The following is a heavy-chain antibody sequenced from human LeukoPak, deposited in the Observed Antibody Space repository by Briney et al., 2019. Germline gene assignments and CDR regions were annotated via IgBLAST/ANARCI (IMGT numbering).Heavy chain of an antibody. CDR3: ARDKEGSYANYFDY. J-gene: IGHJ4*02. V-gene: IGHV1-2*02. CDR2: XNPNSXXT. Sequence: ASVKVSCKASGYTFTGYYMHWVXQAPGQGLXXXXXXNPNSXXTNYAQKXQXXXTMTRDTSISTAYMELSRLRSDDTAVYYCARDKEGSYANYFDYWGQGTLVTVSS. CDR1: GYTFTGYY. D-gene: IGHD3-16*01.